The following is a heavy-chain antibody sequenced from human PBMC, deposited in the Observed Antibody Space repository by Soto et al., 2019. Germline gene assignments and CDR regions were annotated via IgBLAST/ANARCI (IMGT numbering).Heavy chain of an antibody. CDR1: GFTVSNNH. J-gene: IGHJ4*02. V-gene: IGHV3-53*01. D-gene: IGHD3-16*01. CDR2: VHGGGST. Sequence: VQLVESGGGLIQPGGSLRLSGAASGFTVSNNHMTWARQAAGKGLELVSFVHGGGSTSYADSVKGRFTISRDNSKNTLYLQMDSLRAEDTAIYYCAGRLTTAASLDYWGRGTLVTVSS. CDR3: AGRLTTAASLDY.